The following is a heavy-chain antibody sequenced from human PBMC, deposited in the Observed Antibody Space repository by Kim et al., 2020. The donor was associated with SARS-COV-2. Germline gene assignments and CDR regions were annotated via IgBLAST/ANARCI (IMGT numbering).Heavy chain of an antibody. J-gene: IGHJ4*02. CDR2: ISAYNGYT. Sequence: ASVKVSCKASGYTFTSYGITWVRQAPGRGLEWMGWISAYNGYTYYAQNLQDRVTMTTDTSTSTAHMELRSLRSDDTAVYYCARDHYYDSSGYLYWGQGTLVTVSS. CDR3: ARDHYYDSSGYLY. D-gene: IGHD3-22*01. CDR1: GYTFTSYG. V-gene: IGHV1-18*01.